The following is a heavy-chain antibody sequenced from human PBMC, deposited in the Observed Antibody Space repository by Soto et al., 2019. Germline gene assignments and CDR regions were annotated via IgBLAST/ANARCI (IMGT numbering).Heavy chain of an antibody. J-gene: IGHJ4*02. Sequence: EVQLLESGGGLVQPGGSLRLSCAASGFTFSSYAMSWVRQAPGKGLEWVSAISGSGGSTYYADSVKGRFTISRDNSKNTLYLQTNSLRAEDTTVYYCAKGRGYCSSTSCYVGSDYWGQGTLVTVSS. CDR1: GFTFSSYA. D-gene: IGHD2-2*01. CDR3: AKGRGYCSSTSCYVGSDY. CDR2: ISGSGGST. V-gene: IGHV3-23*01.